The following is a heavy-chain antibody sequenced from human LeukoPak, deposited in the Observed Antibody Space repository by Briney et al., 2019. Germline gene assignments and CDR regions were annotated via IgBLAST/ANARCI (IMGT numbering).Heavy chain of an antibody. CDR1: GGSFSSGSYY. CDR3: AKNAGYSSSWIDY. Sequence: SETLSLTCTVSGGSFSSGSYYWSWIRQPPGTGLEWIGYIYYSGSTNYNPSLKSRVTISVDTSKNQFSLKLSSVTAADTAVYYCAKNAGYSSSWIDYWGQGTLVTVSS. D-gene: IGHD6-13*01. J-gene: IGHJ4*02. CDR2: IYYSGST. V-gene: IGHV4-61*01.